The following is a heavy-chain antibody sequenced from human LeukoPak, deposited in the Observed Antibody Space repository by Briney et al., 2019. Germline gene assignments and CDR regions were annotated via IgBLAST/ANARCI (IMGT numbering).Heavy chain of an antibody. Sequence: ASVKVSCKASGCTFSSYAISWVRQPPGQELAWMGRIIPIHGIAKYAQKFQGRVTITPDKYTSTAYLELSRLKSEDTAVYYRARVTNSLSKYGNKAPIPWAWLDPWGQGTLVTVSS. CDR2: IIPIHGIA. CDR3: ARVTNSLSKYGNKAPIPWAWLDP. V-gene: IGHV1-69*04. CDR1: GCTFSSYA. D-gene: IGHD1-1*01. J-gene: IGHJ5*02.